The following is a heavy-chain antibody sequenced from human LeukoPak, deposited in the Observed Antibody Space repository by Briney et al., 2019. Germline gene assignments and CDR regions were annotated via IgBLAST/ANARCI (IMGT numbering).Heavy chain of an antibody. CDR2: IYYSGST. CDR1: GSSISSSSYY. CDR3: ASIYYYGSGSYYPLDY. D-gene: IGHD3-10*01. J-gene: IGHJ4*02. Sequence: PSETLSLTCTVSGSSISSSSYYWGWIRQPPGKGLEWIGSIYYSGSTYYNPSLKSRVTISVDTSKNQFSLKLSSVAAADTAVYYCASIYYYGSGSYYPLDYWGQGTLVTVSS. V-gene: IGHV4-39*01.